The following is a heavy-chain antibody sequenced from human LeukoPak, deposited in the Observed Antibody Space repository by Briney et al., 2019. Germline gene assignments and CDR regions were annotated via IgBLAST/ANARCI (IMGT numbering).Heavy chain of an antibody. CDR1: GFTFSSYW. Sequence: GGSLRLSCGASGFTFSSYWMHWVRQAPGKGLVWVSRINPDGSTTSYADSVKGRFTISRDSAKNTLYLQMNSLRAEDTAVYYCARVFGGYAGTPDAFDIWGQGTMVTVSS. D-gene: IGHD3-10*01. V-gene: IGHV3-74*01. CDR2: INPDGSTT. CDR3: ARVFGGYAGTPDAFDI. J-gene: IGHJ3*02.